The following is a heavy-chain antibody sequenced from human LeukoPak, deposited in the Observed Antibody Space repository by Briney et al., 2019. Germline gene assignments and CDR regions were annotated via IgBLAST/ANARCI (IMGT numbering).Heavy chain of an antibody. D-gene: IGHD6-19*01. Sequence: GGSLRLSCAASGFTFSSYWMSWVRQAPGKGLEWVANIKQDGSEKYYVDSVKGRFTISRDNAKNSLYLQMNSLRAEDTAVYYCARDREIAVAGIRVLRGDAFDIWGQGTMVTVSS. V-gene: IGHV3-7*01. J-gene: IGHJ3*02. CDR2: IKQDGSEK. CDR1: GFTFSSYW. CDR3: ARDREIAVAGIRVLRGDAFDI.